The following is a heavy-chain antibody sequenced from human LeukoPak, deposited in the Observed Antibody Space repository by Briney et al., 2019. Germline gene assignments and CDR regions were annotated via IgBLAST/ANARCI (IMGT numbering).Heavy chain of an antibody. D-gene: IGHD4-23*01. J-gene: IGHJ4*02. Sequence: GGSLRLSCAASGFTFSSYGMHWVRQAPGKGLEWVAVISYDGSHKYYADSVKGRFAISRDNSKNTLYLQMNSLRGEDTAVYYCATVAGGAMAVATFDYWGQGTLVTVSS. CDR1: GFTFSSYG. V-gene: IGHV3-30*03. CDR3: ATVAGGAMAVATFDY. CDR2: ISYDGSHK.